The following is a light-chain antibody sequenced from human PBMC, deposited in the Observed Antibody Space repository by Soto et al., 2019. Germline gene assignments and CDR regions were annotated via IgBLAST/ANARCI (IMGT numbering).Light chain of an antibody. V-gene: IGLV3-1*01. Sequence: SYELTQPLSVSVSPGQTASITCSGDKLETKYVAWYQQRPGQSPILVMYQNDKRPSGIPERFSGSNSVNTATLTIRGTQAMDEADYYCQAWHSGPYIFGAGTKVTVL. CDR2: QND. CDR1: KLETKY. J-gene: IGLJ1*01. CDR3: QAWHSGPYI.